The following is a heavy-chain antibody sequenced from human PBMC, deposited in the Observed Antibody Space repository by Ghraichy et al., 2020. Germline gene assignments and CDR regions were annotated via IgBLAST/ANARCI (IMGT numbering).Heavy chain of an antibody. J-gene: IGHJ6*02. D-gene: IGHD3-10*01. CDR2: IYYSGST. V-gene: IGHV4-59*01. CDR3: ARDGGGDLLWFGEPGDYYGMDV. Sequence: SETLSLTCTVSGGSISSYYWSWIRQPPGKGLEWIGYIYYSGSTNYNPSLKSRVTISVDTSKNQFSLKLSSVTAADTAVYYCARDGGGDLLWFGEPGDYYGMDVWGQGTTVTVSS. CDR1: GGSISSYY.